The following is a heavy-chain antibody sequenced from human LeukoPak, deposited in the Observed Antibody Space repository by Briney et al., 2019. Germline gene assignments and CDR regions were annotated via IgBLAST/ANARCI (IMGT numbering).Heavy chain of an antibody. Sequence: GESLKISCKGSGYSFTSYWIGWVRQMPGKGLEWMGIIYPGDSDTRYSPSFQGQVTISADRSISTAYLQWSSLKASDTAMYYCASSLSGSYYVFDYWGQGTLVTVSS. V-gene: IGHV5-51*01. CDR1: GYSFTSYW. CDR3: ASSLSGSYYVFDY. CDR2: IYPGDSDT. D-gene: IGHD1-26*01. J-gene: IGHJ4*02.